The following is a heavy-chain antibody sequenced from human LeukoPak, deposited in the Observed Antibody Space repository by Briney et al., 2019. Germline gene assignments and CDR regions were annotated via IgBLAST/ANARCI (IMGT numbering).Heavy chain of an antibody. D-gene: IGHD2-21*01. CDR1: GGSISSYY. J-gene: IGHJ5*02. V-gene: IGHV4-59*01. CDR2: TYYSGST. Sequence: SETLSLTCTVSGGSISSYYWSWIRQPPGKGLEWIGYTYYSGSTNYNPSLKSRVTISVDTSKNQFSLKLSSVTAADTAVYYCARDLPSKPTYCGGDCYKEGNWFDPWGQGTLVTVSS. CDR3: ARDLPSKPTYCGGDCYKEGNWFDP.